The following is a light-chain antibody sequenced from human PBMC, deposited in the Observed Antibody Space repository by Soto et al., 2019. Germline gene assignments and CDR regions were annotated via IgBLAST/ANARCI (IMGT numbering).Light chain of an antibody. CDR1: QSVTWY. V-gene: IGKV3-11*01. Sequence: EIVLTQSPATLSLSPGERATLSCRASQSVTWYLAWYQQKPGQAPRLLIYDATNRATGIPARFSGSGSGTDFTITISSLEPEYFAVYYCQQRTNWLTFGGGTRVEI. J-gene: IGKJ4*01. CDR2: DAT. CDR3: QQRTNWLT.